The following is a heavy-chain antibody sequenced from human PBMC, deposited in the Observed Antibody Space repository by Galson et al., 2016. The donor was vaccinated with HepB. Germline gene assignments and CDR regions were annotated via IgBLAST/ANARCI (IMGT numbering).Heavy chain of an antibody. CDR3: ATGSNYVIVPGSFEF. D-gene: IGHD3-10*01. CDR2: ISNTGNTI. CDR1: GITFRDHY. J-gene: IGHJ3*01. V-gene: IGHV3-11*01. Sequence: SLRLSCAASGITFRDHYMSWIRQVPGKGLEWIAYISNTGNTIYYADSVKGRFTISRDNAKNSVFLRMNSLRADDTAPYYCATGSNYVIVPGSFEFWGQGTLVTVSS.